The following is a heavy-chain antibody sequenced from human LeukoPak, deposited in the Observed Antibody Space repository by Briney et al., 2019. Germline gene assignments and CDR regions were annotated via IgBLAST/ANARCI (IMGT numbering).Heavy chain of an antibody. V-gene: IGHV4-4*07. CDR2: IYTSRNT. D-gene: IGHD6-19*01. J-gene: IGHJ4*02. CDR1: GGSISNYY. Sequence: PSETLSLTCTVSGGSISNYYWTWIRQPAGKRLEWIGRIYTSRNTNYNPSLKSRVTMSVDTSKNQFSLNLSSVAAADTAVYYCARGYSSGWCDYWGQGTLVTVSS. CDR3: ARGYSSGWCDY.